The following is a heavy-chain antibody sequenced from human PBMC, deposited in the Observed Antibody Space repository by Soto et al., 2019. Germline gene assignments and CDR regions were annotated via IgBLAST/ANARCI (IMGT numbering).Heavy chain of an antibody. J-gene: IGHJ3*01. D-gene: IGHD6-19*01. CDR2: ISTGNGNT. Sequence: ASVKVSCKTSGYTFTGYAIHWVRQAPGQRLEWMGWISTGNGNTKDSQKFQDRVAITRDTSARTVYMELSSLTFEDTAVYYCARGHVAVSGTLGGFDVWGQGTLVTVSS. CDR3: ARGHVAVSGTLGGFDV. CDR1: GYTFTGYA. V-gene: IGHV1-3*04.